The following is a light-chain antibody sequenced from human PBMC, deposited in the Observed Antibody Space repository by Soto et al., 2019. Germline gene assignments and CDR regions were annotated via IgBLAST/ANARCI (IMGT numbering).Light chain of an antibody. J-gene: IGKJ1*01. CDR1: QSVLSSSNNKNY. Sequence: DIVMTQSPDSLAVSLGERATIKCKSSQSVLSSSNNKNYLAWYQQQPGQPPKLLIYWASTRESGVPDRFSGSGSGTDFTLTISSLQAEDVAVYYCHHYYSPPWAFGQGTKVEIK. V-gene: IGKV4-1*01. CDR2: WAS. CDR3: HHYYSPPWA.